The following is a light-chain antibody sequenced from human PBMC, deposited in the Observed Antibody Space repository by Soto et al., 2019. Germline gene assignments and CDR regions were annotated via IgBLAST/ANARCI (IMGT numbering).Light chain of an antibody. CDR1: QSVTAN. J-gene: IGKJ3*01. V-gene: IGKV3-15*01. CDR3: QPYNTLPPFT. Sequence: ELVMTQSPSSLSVSPGERATLSCRASQSVTANLAWYQQQPGQAPRLLIYNGVTRATGIPARFTRSGSGREYTLTISSLQSEHVAMYYCQPYNTLPPFTFGPGTKVELK. CDR2: NGV.